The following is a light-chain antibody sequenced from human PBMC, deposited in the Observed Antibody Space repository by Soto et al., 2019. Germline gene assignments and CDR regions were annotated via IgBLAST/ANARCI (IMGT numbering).Light chain of an antibody. CDR1: SSDVGYYDY. J-gene: IGLJ1*01. V-gene: IGLV2-8*01. Sequence: QSALTQPPSASGFPGQSVTISCTGTSSDVGYYDYVSWYQQHPGKAPKLVIYEVTKRPSGVPDRVSASKSGNTASLTVSGLRAEDEADYYCNSYAGSNNFVFGSGTKLTVL. CDR3: NSYAGSNNFV. CDR2: EVT.